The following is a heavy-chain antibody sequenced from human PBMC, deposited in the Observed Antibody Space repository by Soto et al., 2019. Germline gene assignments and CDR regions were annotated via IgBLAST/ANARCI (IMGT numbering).Heavy chain of an antibody. J-gene: IGHJ6*02. Sequence: GGSLRLSCAASGFTFSSYGMHWVRQAPGKGLEWVAVISYDGSNKYYADSVKGRFTISRDNAKNSLYLQMNSLRAEDTALYYCARVGYDFWSGPYGTDVWGQGTTVTVSS. CDR1: GFTFSSYG. D-gene: IGHD3-3*01. V-gene: IGHV3-30*03. CDR3: ARVGYDFWSGPYGTDV. CDR2: ISYDGSNK.